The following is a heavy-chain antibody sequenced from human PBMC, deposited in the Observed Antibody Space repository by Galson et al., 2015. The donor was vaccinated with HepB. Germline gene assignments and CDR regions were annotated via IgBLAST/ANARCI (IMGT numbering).Heavy chain of an antibody. CDR2: ISAYNGNT. CDR3: ARDLRSTSRADAFDI. V-gene: IGHV1-18*01. D-gene: IGHD2-2*01. CDR1: GYTFTSYG. Sequence: SVKVSCKASGYTFTSYGISWVRQAPGQGLEWMGWISAYNGNTNYAQKLQGRVTMTTDTSTSTAYMELRSLRSDDTAVYYCARDLRSTSRADAFDIWGQGTMVTVSS. J-gene: IGHJ3*02.